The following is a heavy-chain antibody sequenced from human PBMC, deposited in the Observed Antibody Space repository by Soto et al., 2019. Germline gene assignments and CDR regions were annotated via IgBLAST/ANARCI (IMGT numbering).Heavy chain of an antibody. CDR2: TRNKANSYTT. D-gene: IGHD2-15*01. J-gene: IGHJ5*02. V-gene: IGHV3-72*01. CDR3: ARHYCSGGSCLFGP. Sequence: AGGSLRLSCAASGFTFSDHYMDWVRQAPGKGLEWVGRTRNKANSYTTEYAASVKGRFTISSDDSKNSLYLQMNSLRAEDTAVYYCARHYCSGGSCLFGPWGQGTLVTVSS. CDR1: GFTFSDHY.